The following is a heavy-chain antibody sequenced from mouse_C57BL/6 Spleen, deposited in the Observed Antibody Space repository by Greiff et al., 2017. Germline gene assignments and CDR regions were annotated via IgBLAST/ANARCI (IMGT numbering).Heavy chain of an antibody. D-gene: IGHD1-1*01. CDR1: GFTFSSYG. CDR2: ISSGGSYT. J-gene: IGHJ2*01. CDR3: ARLTTVVAFDY. Sequence: EVQRVESGGDLVKPGGSLKLSCAASGFTFSSYGMSWVRQTPDKRLEWVATISSGGSYTYYPDSVKGRFTISRDNAKNTLYLQMSSLKSEDTAMYYCARLTTVVAFDYWGQGTTLTVSS. V-gene: IGHV5-6*01.